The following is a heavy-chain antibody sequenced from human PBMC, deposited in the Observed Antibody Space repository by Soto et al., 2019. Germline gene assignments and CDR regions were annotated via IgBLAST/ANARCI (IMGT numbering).Heavy chain of an antibody. J-gene: IGHJ3*02. CDR1: GFTFSSYS. CDR2: ISSTTSTI. Sequence: HPGGSLRLSCAASGFTFSSYSMNWVRQAPGKGLEWVSYISSTTSTIYYADSVKGRFTISRDNAKNSLYLQMNSLRAEDTAVYYSARQIYSGYDTDAFDIWGQGTMVTVSS. V-gene: IGHV3-48*01. D-gene: IGHD5-12*01. CDR3: ARQIYSGYDTDAFDI.